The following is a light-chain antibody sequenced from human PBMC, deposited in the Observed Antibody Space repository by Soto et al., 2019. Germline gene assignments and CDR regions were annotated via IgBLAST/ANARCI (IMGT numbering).Light chain of an antibody. Sequence: DIVMTQSPDSLAVSLGERATINCKSSQSVLYSSNNKNYLAWYQQKPGQPPKLLIYWASTRDSGVPERFSGSGSGTEFTLTISSLQAEDVAVYYCQQYYSTPYTFGQGTKLEI. CDR3: QQYYSTPYT. CDR2: WAS. CDR1: QSVLYSSNNKNY. V-gene: IGKV4-1*01. J-gene: IGKJ2*01.